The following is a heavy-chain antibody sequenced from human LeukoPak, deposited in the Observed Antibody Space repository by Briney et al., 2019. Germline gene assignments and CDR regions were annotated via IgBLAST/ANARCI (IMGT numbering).Heavy chain of an antibody. CDR3: ARGTGYSYGLDY. Sequence: SETLSLTCAVYGGSFSGYYWSWIRQPPGKGLEWIGEINHSGSTNYNPSLKSRVTISVDTSKNQFSLKLSPVTAADTAVYYCARGTGYSYGLDYWGQGTLVTVSS. V-gene: IGHV4-34*01. CDR2: INHSGST. J-gene: IGHJ4*02. CDR1: GGSFSGYY. D-gene: IGHD5-18*01.